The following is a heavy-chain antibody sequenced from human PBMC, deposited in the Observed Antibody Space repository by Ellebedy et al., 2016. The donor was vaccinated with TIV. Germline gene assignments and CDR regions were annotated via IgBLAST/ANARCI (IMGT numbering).Heavy chain of an antibody. CDR3: ARGGMDV. V-gene: IGHV3-7*04. J-gene: IGHJ6*02. Sequence: PGGSLRLSCGGSGFTFRSSCMSWVRQAPGKGLEWVANINQDGSEMHYVDSVKGRCTISRDNAKNSLYLRMNSLRVEDTAVYYGARGGMDVWGQGTTVTVSS. CDR1: GFTFRSSC. CDR2: INQDGSEM.